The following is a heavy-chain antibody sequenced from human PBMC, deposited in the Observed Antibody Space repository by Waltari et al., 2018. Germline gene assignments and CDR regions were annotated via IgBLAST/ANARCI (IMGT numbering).Heavy chain of an antibody. CDR2: TRNRANSYVA. D-gene: IGHD2-2*01. V-gene: IGHV3-72*01. CDR1: GVSISGYY. J-gene: IGHJ6*02. Sequence: EVQVVESGGALVQSGGSLSLSCAVSGVSISGYYLDWVRQAPGKGLEWICRTRNRANSYVAQYAASVKGRFTISRDDSENSVYLQMDSLTTEDTAVYYCSRVVPAAIAKYYGMDVWGQGTTVTVSS. CDR3: SRVVPAAIAKYYGMDV.